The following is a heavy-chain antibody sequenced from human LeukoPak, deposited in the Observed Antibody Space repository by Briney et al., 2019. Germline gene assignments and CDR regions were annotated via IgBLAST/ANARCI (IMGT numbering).Heavy chain of an antibody. CDR2: ITSSGGGV. D-gene: IGHD2-2*01. J-gene: IGHJ3*02. CDR1: GLTFRDYY. Sequence: PGGSLRLSCAVSGLTFRDYYMGWIRQAPGKGLEWVSYITSSGGGVYYADSVKGRFTISRDNTKSSLYLQMNSPGADDTAIYYCARAYHDAFDIWGQGTMVTVSS. V-gene: IGHV3-11*04. CDR3: ARAYHDAFDI.